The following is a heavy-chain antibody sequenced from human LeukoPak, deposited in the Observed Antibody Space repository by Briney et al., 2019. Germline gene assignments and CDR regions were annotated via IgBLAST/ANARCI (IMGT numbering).Heavy chain of an antibody. Sequence: GGSLRLSCAASGFTFSSYAMSWVRQAPGKGLEWVSAICGSGGSTYYADSVKGRFTISRDNSKNTLYLQMNSLRAEDTAVYYCAKDPTWIQLWPHNWFDPWGQGTLVTVSS. CDR2: ICGSGGST. J-gene: IGHJ5*02. D-gene: IGHD5-18*01. V-gene: IGHV3-23*01. CDR3: AKDPTWIQLWPHNWFDP. CDR1: GFTFSSYA.